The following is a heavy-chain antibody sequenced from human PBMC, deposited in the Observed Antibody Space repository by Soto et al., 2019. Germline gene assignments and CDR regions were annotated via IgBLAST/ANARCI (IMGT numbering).Heavy chain of an antibody. D-gene: IGHD3-10*01. V-gene: IGHV4-34*01. CDR2: INHSGST. J-gene: IGHJ3*02. CDR1: GGSFSGYY. CDR3: ANCGSGSCNDAFDI. Sequence: SETLSLTCAVYGGSFSGYYWSWIRQPPGKGLEWIGEINHSGSTNYNPSLKSRVTISVDTSKNQFSLKLSSVTAADTAVYYCANCGSGSCNDAFDIWGQGTMVTVSS.